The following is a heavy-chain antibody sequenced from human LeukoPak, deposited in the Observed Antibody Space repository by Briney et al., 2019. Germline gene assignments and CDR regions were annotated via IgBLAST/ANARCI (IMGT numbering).Heavy chain of an antibody. CDR3: AREGLLNWFDP. CDR2: IYHSGST. J-gene: IGHJ5*02. Sequence: SETLSLTCTVSGYSISSGYYWGWIRQPPGKGLEWIGSIYHSGSTYYNPSLKSRVTISVDTSKNQFSLKLSSVTAADTAVYYCAREGLLNWFDPWGQGTLVTVSS. V-gene: IGHV4-38-2*02. CDR1: GYSISSGYY. D-gene: IGHD1-26*01.